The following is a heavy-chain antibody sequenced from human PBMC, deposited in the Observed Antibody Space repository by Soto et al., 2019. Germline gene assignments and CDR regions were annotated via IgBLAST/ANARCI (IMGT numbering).Heavy chain of an antibody. CDR2: ISAYNGYT. V-gene: IGHV1-18*04. Sequence: QVQLVQSGAEVKKPGASVKVSCKASGYTFTSHSIIWVRRAPGEGLEWVGWISAYNGYTNSAENFQGRVTMPTDASTNTAYMELRSLRSDDTAVYYCARVGYYYGSGSYVFDPWGQGTLVTVSS. CDR3: ARVGYYYGSGSYVFDP. D-gene: IGHD3-10*01. CDR1: GYTFTSHS. J-gene: IGHJ5*02.